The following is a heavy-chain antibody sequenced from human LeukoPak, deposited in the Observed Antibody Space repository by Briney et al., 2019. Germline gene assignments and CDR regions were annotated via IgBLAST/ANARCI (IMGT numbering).Heavy chain of an antibody. Sequence: GGSLRLSCAASGFTFSDYYMSWIRQAPGKGLEWVSYISSSGSTIYYADSVKGRFTISRDNAKNSLYLQMNSLRAEDTAVYYCARENYDSSGSAPHFDYWGQGTLVTVSS. CDR1: GFTFSDYY. CDR2: ISSSGSTI. V-gene: IGHV3-11*01. D-gene: IGHD3-22*01. J-gene: IGHJ4*02. CDR3: ARENYDSSGSAPHFDY.